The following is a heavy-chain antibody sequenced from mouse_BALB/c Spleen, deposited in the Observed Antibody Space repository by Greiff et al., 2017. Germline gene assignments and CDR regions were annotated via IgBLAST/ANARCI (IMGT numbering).Heavy chain of an antibody. CDR2: INSNGGST. D-gene: IGHD1-1*01. Sequence: EVQRVESGGGLVQPGGSLKLSCAASGFTFSSYGMSWVRQTPDKRLELVATINSNGGSTYYPDSVKGRFTISRDNAKNTLYLQMSSLKSEDTAMYYCARVRYYYGSESYYAMDYWGQGTSVTVSS. V-gene: IGHV5-6-3*01. J-gene: IGHJ4*01. CDR1: GFTFSSYG. CDR3: ARVRYYYGSESYYAMDY.